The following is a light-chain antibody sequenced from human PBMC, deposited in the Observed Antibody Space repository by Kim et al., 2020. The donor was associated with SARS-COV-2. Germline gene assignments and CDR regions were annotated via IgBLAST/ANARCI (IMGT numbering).Light chain of an antibody. CDR1: QSVSTS. CDR2: GES. J-gene: IGKJ1*01. V-gene: IGKV3-15*01. Sequence: EIVMTQSPATLSVSPGERATLSCRASQSVSTSLAWYQQKPGQAPRLLIYGESTRATGIPARFSGSGSGTEFTLTISSLQSEDFAVYYCQHYNNWPPWTFGQGTKVDIK. CDR3: QHYNNWPPWT.